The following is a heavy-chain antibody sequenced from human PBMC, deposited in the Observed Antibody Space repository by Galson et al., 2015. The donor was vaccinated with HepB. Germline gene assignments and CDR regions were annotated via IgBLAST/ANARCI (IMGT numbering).Heavy chain of an antibody. D-gene: IGHD3-22*01. J-gene: IGHJ6*02. CDR1: GGSVSSGSYY. CDR2: IYYSGST. CDR3: GSGVAMIGGTNYGMDV. Sequence: ETLSLTCTVSGGSVSSGSYYWSWIRQPPGKGLEWIGYIYYSGSTNYNPSLKSRVTISVDTSKNQFSLKLSSVTAADTAVYYCGSGVAMIGGTNYGMDVWGQGTTVTVSS. V-gene: IGHV4-61*01.